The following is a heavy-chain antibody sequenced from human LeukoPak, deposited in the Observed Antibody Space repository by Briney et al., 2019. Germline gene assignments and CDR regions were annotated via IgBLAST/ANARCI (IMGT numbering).Heavy chain of an antibody. V-gene: IGHV3-48*03. CDR3: ARGDYELDY. Sequence: GGSLRLSCAASAFTFSSYEMNWVRQAPGKGLEWVSYISSSGSTIYYADSVKGRFTISRDNAKNSLYLQMNSLRAEDTAVYYCARGDYELDYWGQGTLVTVSS. CDR1: AFTFSSYE. CDR2: ISSSGSTI. J-gene: IGHJ4*02. D-gene: IGHD3-16*01.